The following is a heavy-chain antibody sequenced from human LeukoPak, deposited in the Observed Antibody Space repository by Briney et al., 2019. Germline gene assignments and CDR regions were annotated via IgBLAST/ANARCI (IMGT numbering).Heavy chain of an antibody. V-gene: IGHV3-23*01. CDR3: AKEPFGITGATVTWFDP. Sequence: PGGSLRLSCAASGFTFSSYAMSWVRQAPGKGLEWVSAISGSGGSTYYADSVKGRFTISRDNSKNTLYLQMNSLRAEDTAVYNWAKEPFGITGATVTWFDPWGQGTLVTVSS. J-gene: IGHJ5*02. CDR2: ISGSGGST. D-gene: IGHD1-7*01. CDR1: GFTFSSYA.